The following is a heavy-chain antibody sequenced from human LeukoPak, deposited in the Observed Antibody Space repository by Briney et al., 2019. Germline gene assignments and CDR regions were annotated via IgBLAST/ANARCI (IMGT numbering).Heavy chain of an antibody. D-gene: IGHD5-18*01. V-gene: IGHV4-59*02. CDR1: GGSGSSDS. J-gene: IGHJ6*03. CDR3: ARRTRSFSYTYGDAYYYYYMDV. Sequence: TLSLTCTVSGGSGSSDSWIWILQPPGQGLECIGYISYSGSTSYPSLKSRVSISVDPSKSQLSLQLRSVTAADTAVYYCARRTRSFSYTYGDAYYYYYMDVWGKGTTVIVS. CDR2: ISYSGST.